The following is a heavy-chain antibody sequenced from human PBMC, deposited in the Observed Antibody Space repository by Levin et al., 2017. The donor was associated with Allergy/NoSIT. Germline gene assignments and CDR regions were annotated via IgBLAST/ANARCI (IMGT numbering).Heavy chain of an antibody. J-gene: IGHJ5*02. Sequence: GGSLRLSCAASGFTFSSYSMNWVRQAPGKGLEWVSSISSSSSYIYYADSVKGRFTISRDNAKNSLYLQMNSLRAEDTAVYYCARDLGYCSSTSCYRGHWFDPWGQGTLVTVSS. CDR3: ARDLGYCSSTSCYRGHWFDP. CDR1: GFTFSSYS. CDR2: ISSSSSYI. D-gene: IGHD2-2*02. V-gene: IGHV3-21*01.